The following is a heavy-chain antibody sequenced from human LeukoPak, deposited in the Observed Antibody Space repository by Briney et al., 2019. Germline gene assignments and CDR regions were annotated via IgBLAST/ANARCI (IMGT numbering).Heavy chain of an antibody. CDR2: IYYSGST. Sequence: SETLSLTCTVSGGSISSGDYYWSWIRQPPGKGLERIGYIYYSGSTYYNPSLKSRVTISVDTSKNQFSLKLSSVTAADTAVYYCARVTDSSGYSDAFDIWGQGTMVTVSS. J-gene: IGHJ3*02. D-gene: IGHD3-22*01. CDR3: ARVTDSSGYSDAFDI. CDR1: GGSISSGDYY. V-gene: IGHV4-30-4*08.